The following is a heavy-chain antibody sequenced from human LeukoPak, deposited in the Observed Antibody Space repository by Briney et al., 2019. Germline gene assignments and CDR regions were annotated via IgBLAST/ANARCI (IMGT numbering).Heavy chain of an antibody. Sequence: ASVKVSCKASGYTFTSYFMHWVRQAPGQGLECVGVINPSGGSTSYAQKFQGRVTMTRDTSTSTVYMELSSLRSEDTAVYYCARDNSVGDNAWWFDPWGQGTLVTVSS. CDR3: ARDNSVGDNAWWFDP. CDR1: GYTFTSYF. CDR2: INPSGGST. D-gene: IGHD1-26*01. J-gene: IGHJ5*02. V-gene: IGHV1-46*01.